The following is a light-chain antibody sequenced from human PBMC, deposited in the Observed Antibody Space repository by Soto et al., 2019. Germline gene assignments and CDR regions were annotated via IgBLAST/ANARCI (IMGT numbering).Light chain of an antibody. CDR1: HSVDIY. CDR3: QQRKYWPPLT. V-gene: IGKV3-11*01. CDR2: DSY. Sequence: EVVLTQXPDTLSLSPGERATLSCRTSHSVDIYLAWYQQKPGQAPRLLIYDSYNRVTGIPTRFSGSGSGTDFTLTISSLEPEDSAVYYCQQRKYWPPLTFGGGTKVEIK. J-gene: IGKJ4*01.